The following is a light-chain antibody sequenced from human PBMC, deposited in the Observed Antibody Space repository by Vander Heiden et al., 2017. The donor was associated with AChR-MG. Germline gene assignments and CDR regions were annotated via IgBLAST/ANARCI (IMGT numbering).Light chain of an antibody. CDR3: AAWDDSLSGWV. J-gene: IGLJ3*02. Sequence: QSVLTQPPSASGTPGHRVTISCSGSSSNIGSNYVYWYQQIPGTAPKLLIYRNNQRPSGVPDRFSGSKSGTSASLAISGLRSEDAADYYCAAWDDSLSGWVFGGGTKRTVL. CDR2: RNN. V-gene: IGLV1-47*01. CDR1: SSNIGSNY.